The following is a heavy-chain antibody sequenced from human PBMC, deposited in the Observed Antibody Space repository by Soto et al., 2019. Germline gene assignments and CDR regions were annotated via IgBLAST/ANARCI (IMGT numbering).Heavy chain of an antibody. CDR3: ARDTVVTNFDS. CDR2: INHSGST. J-gene: IGHJ5*01. V-gene: IGHV4-34*01. Sequence: SETLPLTCAVYGGSFSGYYWSWIRQPPGKGLEWIGEINHSGSTNYNPSLKSRVTISVDTSKNQFSLKLSSVTAADTAVYYCARDTVVTNFDSWGQGTLVTVSS. CDR1: GGSFSGYY. D-gene: IGHD3-22*01.